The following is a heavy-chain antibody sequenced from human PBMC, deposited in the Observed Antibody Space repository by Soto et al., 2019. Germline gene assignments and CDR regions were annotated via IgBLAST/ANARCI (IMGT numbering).Heavy chain of an antibody. J-gene: IGHJ6*02. CDR3: ARMGRRITIFRMYGMDV. CDR1: GYTFTGYY. CDR2: INPIIGAA. V-gene: IGHV1-69*01. D-gene: IGHD3-9*01. Sequence: VSCKASGYTFTGYYMHWVRQAPGQGLELMGWINPIIGAANYAQKFQGRVTITAAESTSTAYMELSSLRSEDTAVYYRARMGRRITIFRMYGMDVWGQGTTVTVSS.